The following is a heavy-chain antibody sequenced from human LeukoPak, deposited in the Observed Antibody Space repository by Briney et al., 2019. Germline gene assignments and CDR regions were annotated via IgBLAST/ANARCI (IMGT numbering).Heavy chain of an antibody. CDR1: GFTFSSYS. CDR2: ISSSSSTI. J-gene: IGHJ4*02. Sequence: GGSLRLSCAASGFTFSSYSMNWVRQAPGKGLEWVSYISSSSSTIYYADSVKGRFTISRDNAKNSPYLQMNSLRAEDTAVYYCARDSITIFGVVNPFDYWGQGTLVTVSS. D-gene: IGHD3-3*01. CDR3: ARDSITIFGVVNPFDY. V-gene: IGHV3-48*01.